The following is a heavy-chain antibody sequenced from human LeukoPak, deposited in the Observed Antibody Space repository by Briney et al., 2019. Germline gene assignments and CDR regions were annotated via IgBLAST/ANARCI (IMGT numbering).Heavy chain of an antibody. CDR3: ARRRRTVTTKTYYYYCMDV. CDR2: INWNGGST. V-gene: IGHV3-20*04. Sequence: GGSLRLSCAASGFTFDDYGMSWVRQAPGKGLEWVSGINWNGGSTGYADSVKGRFTISRDNAKNSLYLQMNSLRAEDTALYYCARRRRTVTTKTYYYYCMDVWGKGTTVTVSS. CDR1: GFTFDDYG. D-gene: IGHD4-11*01. J-gene: IGHJ6*03.